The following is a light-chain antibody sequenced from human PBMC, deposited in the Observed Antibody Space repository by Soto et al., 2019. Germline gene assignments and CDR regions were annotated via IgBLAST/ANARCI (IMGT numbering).Light chain of an antibody. CDR3: QQYNNWPPWT. CDR1: QSVYSS. CDR2: GAS. Sequence: VMTQSPATLSVSPGERVTLSCRASQSVYSSLAWYQQKHGQAPRLLIYGASTRATGIPARFSGSGSGTEFTLTISRLQSEDFAVYYCQQYNNWPPWTFGQGTKVDIK. J-gene: IGKJ1*01. V-gene: IGKV3-15*01.